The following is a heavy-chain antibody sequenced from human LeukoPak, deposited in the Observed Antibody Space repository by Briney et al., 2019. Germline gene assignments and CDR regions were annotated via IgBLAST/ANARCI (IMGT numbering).Heavy chain of an antibody. J-gene: IGHJ4*02. Sequence: GGSLRLSCAASGFTFSSYGMHWVRQAPGKGLEWVAVISYDGSNKYYADSVKGRFTVSRDNSKNTLNLQMNSLRAEDTAVYYCAKLGYSYGGGRGPYFDYWGQGTLVTVSS. D-gene: IGHD5-18*01. CDR1: GFTFSSYG. CDR2: ISYDGSNK. CDR3: AKLGYSYGGGRGPYFDY. V-gene: IGHV3-30*18.